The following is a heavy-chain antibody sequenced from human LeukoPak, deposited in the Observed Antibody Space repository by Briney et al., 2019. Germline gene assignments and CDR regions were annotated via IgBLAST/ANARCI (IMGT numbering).Heavy chain of an antibody. CDR1: GGSVTTGYYY. V-gene: IGHV4-39*01. CDR2: FYYSGST. D-gene: IGHD3-10*01. J-gene: IGHJ4*02. CDR3: ARFYYGSGSYVSNFDY. Sequence: SETLSLTCTVSGGSVTTGYYYWGWIRQPPGKALEWIGSFYYSGSTYYNPSLQSRVIISVDTSKTQFSLRLNSVTAADTAVYYCARFYYGSGSYVSNFDYWGQGTLVTVSS.